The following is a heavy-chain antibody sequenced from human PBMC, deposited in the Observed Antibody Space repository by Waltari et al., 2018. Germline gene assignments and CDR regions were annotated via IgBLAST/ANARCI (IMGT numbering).Heavy chain of an antibody. CDR1: GYTFTGYY. J-gene: IGHJ4*02. CDR2: INPNSGGT. V-gene: IGHV1-2*06. Sequence: QVQLVQSGAEVKKPGASVKVCCKASGYTFTGYYMHWGRQAPGQGLEWMGRINPNSGGTNYAQKFQGRVTMTRDTSISTAYMELSRLRSDDTAVYYCARDSGRSGLRDYWGQGTLVTVSS. CDR3: ARDSGRSGLRDY. D-gene: IGHD1-26*01.